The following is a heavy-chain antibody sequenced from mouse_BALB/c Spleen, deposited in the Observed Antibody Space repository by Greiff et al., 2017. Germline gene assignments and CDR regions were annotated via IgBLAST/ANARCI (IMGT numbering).Heavy chain of an antibody. CDR2: INPSSGYT. CDR3: ARGGNYDFMDY. Sequence: QVQLQQSAAELARPGASVKMSCKASGYTFTSYTMHWVKQRPGQGLEWIGYINPSSGYTEYNQKFKDKTTLTADKSSSTAYMQLSSLTSEDSAVYYCARGGNYDFMDYWGQGTSVTVSS. J-gene: IGHJ4*01. V-gene: IGHV1-4*02. CDR1: GYTFTSYT. D-gene: IGHD2-1*01.